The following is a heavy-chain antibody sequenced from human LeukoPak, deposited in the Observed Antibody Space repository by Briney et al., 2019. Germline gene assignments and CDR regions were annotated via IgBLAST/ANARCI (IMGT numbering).Heavy chain of an antibody. V-gene: IGHV1-69*13. Sequence: SVKVSCKASGGTFSSYAISWVRQAPGQGLESMGGIIPIFGTANYAQKFQGRVTITADESTSTAYMELSSLRSEDTAVYYCAMGGYYRVYFDYWGQGTLVTVFS. CDR2: IIPIFGTA. CDR3: AMGGYYRVYFDY. J-gene: IGHJ4*02. D-gene: IGHD3-10*01. CDR1: GGTFSSYA.